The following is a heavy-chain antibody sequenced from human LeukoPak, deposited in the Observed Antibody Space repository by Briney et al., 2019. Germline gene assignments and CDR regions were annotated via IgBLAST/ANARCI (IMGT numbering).Heavy chain of an antibody. CDR2: INHSGST. Sequence: PSETLSLTRAVYGGSFSGYYWSWIRQPPGRGLEWIGEINHSGSTNYNPSLKSRVTISVDTSKNQFSLKLSSVTAADTAVYYCARGRELWLLSYWGQGTLVTVSS. D-gene: IGHD5-18*01. J-gene: IGHJ4*02. V-gene: IGHV4-34*01. CDR1: GGSFSGYY. CDR3: ARGRELWLLSY.